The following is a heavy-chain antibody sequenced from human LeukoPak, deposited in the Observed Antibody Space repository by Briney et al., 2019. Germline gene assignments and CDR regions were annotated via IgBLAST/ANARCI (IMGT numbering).Heavy chain of an antibody. Sequence: SETLSLTCTVSGGSISSGDYYWSWIRHPPGKGLEWIGYIYYSGSTYYNPSLKSRVTISVDTSKNQFSLKLSSVTAADTAVYYCARGYDFWSGYYFDYWGQGTLVTVSS. D-gene: IGHD3/OR15-3a*01. CDR2: IYYSGST. CDR3: ARGYDFWSGYYFDY. V-gene: IGHV4-30-4*08. CDR1: GGSISSGDYY. J-gene: IGHJ4*02.